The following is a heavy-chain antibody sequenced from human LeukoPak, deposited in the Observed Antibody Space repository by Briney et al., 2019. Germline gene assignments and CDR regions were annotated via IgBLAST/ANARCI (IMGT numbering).Heavy chain of an antibody. Sequence: GGSLRLSCAASGFTFSSYAMHWVRQDPGKGPEWVAVISYDGSNKYYADSVKGRFTISRDNSKNTLYLQMNSLRAEDTAVYYCARDHAMSIAARSVLGYFDYWGQGTLVTVSS. CDR3: ARDHAMSIAARSVLGYFDY. CDR2: ISYDGSNK. J-gene: IGHJ4*02. V-gene: IGHV3-30-3*01. D-gene: IGHD6-6*01. CDR1: GFTFSSYA.